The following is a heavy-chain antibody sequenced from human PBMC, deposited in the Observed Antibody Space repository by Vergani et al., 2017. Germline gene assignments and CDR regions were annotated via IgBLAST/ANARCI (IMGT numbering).Heavy chain of an antibody. CDR1: GGTFSSYA. J-gene: IGHJ6*02. D-gene: IGHD5-18*01. Sequence: QVQLVQSGAEVKKPGSSVKVSCKASGGTFSSYAISWVRQAPGQGLEWMGGIIPIFGTANYAQKFQGRVTITADKSTSTAYMELSSLRSEDTAVYYYARDGSDTAMVKNYYYYYGMDVWGQGTTVTVSS. CDR3: ARDGSDTAMVKNYYYYYGMDV. V-gene: IGHV1-69*06. CDR2: IIPIFGTA.